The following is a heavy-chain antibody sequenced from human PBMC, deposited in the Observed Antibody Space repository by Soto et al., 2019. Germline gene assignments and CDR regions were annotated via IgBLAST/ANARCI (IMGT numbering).Heavy chain of an antibody. Sequence: ASVKVSCKASGGTFSSYAISWVRQAPGQGLEWMGGIIPIFGTANYAQKFQGRVTITADESTSTAYMELSSLRSEDTAVYYCARLGSSSDRDYYYYGMDVWGQGTTVTVSS. CDR3: ARLGSSSDRDYYYYGMDV. CDR2: IIPIFGTA. CDR1: GGTFSSYA. V-gene: IGHV1-69*13. J-gene: IGHJ6*02. D-gene: IGHD6-6*01.